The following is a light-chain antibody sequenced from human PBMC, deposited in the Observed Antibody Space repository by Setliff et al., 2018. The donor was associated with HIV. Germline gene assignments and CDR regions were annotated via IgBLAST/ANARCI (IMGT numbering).Light chain of an antibody. V-gene: IGLV2-14*01. CDR1: SSDIGGHNF. CDR2: GVN. CDR3: SSFSTINTQI. Sequence: QSALTQPASVSGSPGQSITISCAGSSSDIGGHNFASWYQQDPGKAPKLMIYGVNYRPSGVSNRFSGSKSGNTASLTISGLQAEDEADYYCSSFSTINTQIFGTGTKVTVL. J-gene: IGLJ1*01.